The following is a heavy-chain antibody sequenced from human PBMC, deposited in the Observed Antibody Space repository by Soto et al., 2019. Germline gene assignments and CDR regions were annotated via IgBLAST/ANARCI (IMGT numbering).Heavy chain of an antibody. CDR2: INQDGSEK. D-gene: IGHD3-22*01. CDR1: GFTFSNYW. V-gene: IGHV3-7*01. Sequence: GESLKISCAASGFTFSNYWMSWVRRAPGKGLEWVADINQDGSEKYYVDSVKGRFTISRDNADNSLYLHMDSLRVEDTAVYYCARRVLHDYDNSGFWIYWGQGAPVTVSS. CDR3: ARRVLHDYDNSGFWIY. J-gene: IGHJ4*02.